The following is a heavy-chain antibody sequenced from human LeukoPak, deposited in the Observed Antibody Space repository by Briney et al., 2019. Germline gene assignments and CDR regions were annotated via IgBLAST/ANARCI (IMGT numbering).Heavy chain of an antibody. Sequence: PGGSLRLSRAASGFTFSSYSMNWVRQAPGKGLEWVSSISSSSSYIYYADSVKGRFTISRDNAKNSLYLQMNSLRAEDTAVYYCARDRITIFGVVSLGAFDIWGQGTMVTVSS. J-gene: IGHJ3*02. D-gene: IGHD3-3*01. CDR2: ISSSSSYI. CDR1: GFTFSSYS. CDR3: ARDRITIFGVVSLGAFDI. V-gene: IGHV3-21*01.